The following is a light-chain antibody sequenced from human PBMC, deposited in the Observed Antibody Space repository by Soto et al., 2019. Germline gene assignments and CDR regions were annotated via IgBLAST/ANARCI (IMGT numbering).Light chain of an antibody. Sequence: DIQMTQSPSTLSASVGDRVTITCRASQSISSWLAWYQQKPGKAPKLLIYDASSLESGVPSRFSGSGSGTEFTLTISSLQTDDFATYYCQQYNSYSPPTFGGGTKVEIK. CDR1: QSISSW. CDR2: DAS. CDR3: QQYNSYSPPT. V-gene: IGKV1-5*01. J-gene: IGKJ4*01.